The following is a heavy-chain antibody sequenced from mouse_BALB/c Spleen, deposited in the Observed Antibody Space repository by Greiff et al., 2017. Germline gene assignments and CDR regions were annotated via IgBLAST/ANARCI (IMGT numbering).Heavy chain of an antibody. CDR2: IYPGNSDT. Sequence: EVQLQQSGTVLARPGASVKMSCKASGYTFTSYWMHWVKQRPGQGLEWIGAIYPGNSDTSYNQKFKGKAKLTAVTSTSTAYMELSSLTNEDSAVYYCTREGGSGYSYYYAMDYWGQGTSVTVSS. J-gene: IGHJ4*01. CDR1: GYTFTSYW. V-gene: IGHV1-5*01. D-gene: IGHD3-1*01. CDR3: TREGGSGYSYYYAMDY.